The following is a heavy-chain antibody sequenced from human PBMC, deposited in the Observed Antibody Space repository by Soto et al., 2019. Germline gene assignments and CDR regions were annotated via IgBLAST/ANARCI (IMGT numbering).Heavy chain of an antibody. D-gene: IGHD3-22*01. J-gene: IGHJ3*02. CDR2: IYSGGST. V-gene: IGHV3-53*01. Sequence: GSLRLSCAASGFTVSSNYMSWVRQAPGKGLEWVSVIYSGGSTYYADSVKGRFTISRDNSKNTLYLQMNSLRAEDTAVYYCARDYYDSSGHGGHDAFDIWGQGTMVTVSS. CDR3: ARDYYDSSGHGGHDAFDI. CDR1: GFTVSSNY.